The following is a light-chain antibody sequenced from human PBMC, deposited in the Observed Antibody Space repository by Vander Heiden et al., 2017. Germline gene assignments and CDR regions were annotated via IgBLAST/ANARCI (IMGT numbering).Light chain of an antibody. Sequence: DIVMTQSPDSLAVSLGERATINCKSGQTVLYSPNSKSYLAWYQQKAVQPPKLLIYWASIRESGVPDRFSASGSGTDFTLTISSLQAEDMAVYYCHQDDGIPYTFDQG. V-gene: IGKV4-1*01. CDR1: QTVLYSPNSKSY. J-gene: IGKJ2*01. CDR2: WAS. CDR3: HQDDGIPYT.